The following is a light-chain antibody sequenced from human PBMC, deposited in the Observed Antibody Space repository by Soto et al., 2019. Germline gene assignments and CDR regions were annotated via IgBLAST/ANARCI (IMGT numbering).Light chain of an antibody. CDR2: AAS. V-gene: IGKV1-9*01. CDR1: QGISSY. Sequence: DIQLTQSPSFLSASVGDRVTITCRPSQGISSYLAWYQQKPGKAPKLLIYAASTLQSGVTSTFSGSGSGTEFTLAISCLQPEDFATYYCQQLNSYPPWTVGEGTKVEIK. CDR3: QQLNSYPPWT. J-gene: IGKJ1*01.